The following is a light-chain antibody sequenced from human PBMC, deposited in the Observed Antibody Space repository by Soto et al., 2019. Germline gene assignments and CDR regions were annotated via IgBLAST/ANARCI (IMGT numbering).Light chain of an antibody. CDR1: QSISGW. V-gene: IGKV1-5*01. CDR2: DVS. Sequence: DIQMIQSPSTLSASIGDRVTITCRASQSISGWLAWYQQKPGKAPKLLISDVSSLESGVPSRFSGSGSGTEFTLTISSLQPDDFAVYYCQQYHDYWTFGPGTKVEVK. J-gene: IGKJ1*01. CDR3: QQYHDYWT.